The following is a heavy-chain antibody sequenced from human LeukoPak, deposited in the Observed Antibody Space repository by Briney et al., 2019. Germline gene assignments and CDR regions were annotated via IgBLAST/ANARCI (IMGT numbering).Heavy chain of an antibody. J-gene: IGHJ1*01. CDR2: ISYDGSNK. CDR3: ARGGPIVGATEYFQH. CDR1: GFTFSSYA. V-gene: IGHV3-30-3*01. Sequence: GGSLRLSCAASGFTFSSYAMHWVRQAPGKGLEWVAVISYDGSNKYYADSVKGRFTISRDNSKNTLYLQMNSLRAEDTAVYYCARGGPIVGATEYFQHWGQGTLVTVSS. D-gene: IGHD1-26*01.